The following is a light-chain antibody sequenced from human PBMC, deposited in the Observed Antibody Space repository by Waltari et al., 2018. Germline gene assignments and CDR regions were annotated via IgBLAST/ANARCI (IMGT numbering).Light chain of an antibody. CDR3: QQYYTAPQT. V-gene: IGKV4-1*01. CDR2: WAS. J-gene: IGKJ1*01. CDR1: QNLLYSSNNKNY. Sequence: DIAMTQSPDSLAVSLGERATINCKSGQNLLYSSNNKNYLAWYQQKPGQPPKLLIYWASTQESGVPDRFSGSGSGTDFTLSISNLQAEDVAIYYCQQYYTAPQTFGQGTKVEI.